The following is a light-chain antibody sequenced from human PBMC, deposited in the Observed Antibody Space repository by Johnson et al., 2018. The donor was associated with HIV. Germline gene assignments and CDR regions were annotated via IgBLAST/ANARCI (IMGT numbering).Light chain of an antibody. Sequence: QAVLTQPPSVSAAPGQTVTISCSGSSSNIGNNYVSWYQQLPGTAPKLLIYESNQRHSGIADRFSGSKSGTADTLGITGLQTGDEADYYGGTWDSSLSAGIFGTGTKVTVL. CDR2: ESN. V-gene: IGLV1-51*02. CDR3: GTWDSSLSAGI. J-gene: IGLJ1*01. CDR1: SSNIGNNY.